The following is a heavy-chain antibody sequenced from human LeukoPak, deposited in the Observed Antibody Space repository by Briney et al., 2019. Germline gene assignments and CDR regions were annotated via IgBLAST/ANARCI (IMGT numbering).Heavy chain of an antibody. CDR1: GFTFSSYD. CDR3: AKDLSGYGPYWYFDL. D-gene: IGHD6-25*01. Sequence: PGGSLRLSCAASGFTFSSYDMHWVRQAPGKGLEWVAFIRYDGSDQYYADSVKGRFTISRDNSKNTLYLQMNNLRAEDSAVYYCAKDLSGYGPYWYFDLWGRGTLVTVSS. CDR2: IRYDGSDQ. V-gene: IGHV3-30*02. J-gene: IGHJ2*01.